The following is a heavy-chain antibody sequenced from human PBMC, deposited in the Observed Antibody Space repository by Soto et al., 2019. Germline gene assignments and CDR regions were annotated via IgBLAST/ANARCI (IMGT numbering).Heavy chain of an antibody. CDR2: ISYDGSNK. D-gene: IGHD3-22*01. V-gene: IGHV3-30*18. CDR1: GFTFSSYG. CDR3: AKESQPWGSSGYYI. J-gene: IGHJ3*02. Sequence: QVQLVESGGGVVQPGRSLRLSCAASGFTFSSYGMHWVRQAPGKGLEWVAVISYDGSNKYYADSVKDRFTISRDNSKNTLFLQMNSLRAEDTAVYYCAKESQPWGSSGYYIWGQGTMVTVSS.